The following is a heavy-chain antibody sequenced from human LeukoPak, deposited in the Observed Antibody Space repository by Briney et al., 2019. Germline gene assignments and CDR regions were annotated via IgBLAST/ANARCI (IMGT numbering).Heavy chain of an antibody. CDR1: GFTFTTYG. V-gene: IGHV3-30*03. CDR3: ARVLFSDYGDYIMAY. D-gene: IGHD4-17*01. Sequence: GGSLRLSCAASGFTFTTYGMHWVRQAPGKGLEWVATISSDGSAKYYADSVQGRFTISRDNSKKTLYLQMNSLGVDDTAVYYCARVLFSDYGDYIMAYWGQGTLVTVSS. J-gene: IGHJ4*02. CDR2: ISSDGSAK.